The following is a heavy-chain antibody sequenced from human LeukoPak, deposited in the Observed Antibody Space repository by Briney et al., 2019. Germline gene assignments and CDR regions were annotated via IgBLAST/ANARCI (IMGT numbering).Heavy chain of an antibody. CDR3: ARPSNNWNYFDY. Sequence: GGSLRLSCAASGFTFTSYWIGWVRQMPGKGLEWMGIIYPGDSDTRYSPSFQGQVTISADKSISTAYLQWSSLKASDTAMYYCARPSNNWNYFDYWGQGTLVTVSS. CDR2: IYPGDSDT. D-gene: IGHD1-1*01. J-gene: IGHJ4*02. CDR1: GFTFTSYW. V-gene: IGHV5-51*01.